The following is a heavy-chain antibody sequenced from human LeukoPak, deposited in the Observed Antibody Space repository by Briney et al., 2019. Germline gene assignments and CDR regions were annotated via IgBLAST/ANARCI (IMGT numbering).Heavy chain of an antibody. J-gene: IGHJ4*02. CDR2: TYYRSRWYY. D-gene: IGHD2-15*01. Sequence: SQTLSVTCAISGDSVSSNRNAWNWIRQSPSRGLECLGRTYYRSRWYYDYAISVKSRITINPDTSKNQFSLQLNSVTPEDTAVYYCARDWDCGTSSCSLSYWGQGTLVTVSS. V-gene: IGHV6-1*01. CDR3: ARDWDCGTSSCSLSY. CDR1: GDSVSSNRNA.